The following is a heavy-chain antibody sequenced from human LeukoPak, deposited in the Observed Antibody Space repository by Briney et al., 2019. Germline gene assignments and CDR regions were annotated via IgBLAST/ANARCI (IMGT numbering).Heavy chain of an antibody. D-gene: IGHD3-16*01. CDR2: IGTNGIST. J-gene: IGHJ4*02. V-gene: IGHV3-64*03. CDR3: VRGQEVIYTPTFDY. Sequence: GGSLRLSCSASGFTFSRNAMHWVRQAPGKGLEYVSSIGTNGISTYYADSVQDRFTISRDNSKNTLYLQMSSLGPEDTAVYYCVRGQEVIYTPTFDYWGRGAVVTVSS. CDR1: GFTFSRNA.